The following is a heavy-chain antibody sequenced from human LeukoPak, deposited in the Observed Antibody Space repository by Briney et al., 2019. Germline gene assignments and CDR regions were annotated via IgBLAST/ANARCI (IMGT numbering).Heavy chain of an antibody. Sequence: GGSLRLSCAASGFTFSDYYMSWIRQAPGKGLEWVSYISSSGSTIYYADSVKGRFTISRHNAKNSLYLQMNSLKTEDTAVYYCTTDIYFDWLEGKNDAFDIWGQGTMVTVSS. J-gene: IGHJ3*02. CDR1: GFTFSDYY. D-gene: IGHD3-9*01. CDR2: ISSSGSTI. CDR3: TTDIYFDWLEGKNDAFDI. V-gene: IGHV3-11*01.